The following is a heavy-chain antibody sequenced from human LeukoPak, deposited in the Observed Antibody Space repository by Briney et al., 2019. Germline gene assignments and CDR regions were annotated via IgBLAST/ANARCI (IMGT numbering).Heavy chain of an antibody. D-gene: IGHD3-3*01. CDR1: GDSVSSNSAA. J-gene: IGHJ4*02. CDR2: TYYRSKWYN. CDR3: AAYYDFWSGYRFDY. Sequence: SQTLSLTCAISGDSVSSNSAAWNWIRQSPSRGLEWLGRTYYRSKWYNDYAVSVKSRITINPDTSKNQFSLQLNSMTPEDTAVYYCAAYYDFWSGYRFDYWGQGTLVTVSS. V-gene: IGHV6-1*01.